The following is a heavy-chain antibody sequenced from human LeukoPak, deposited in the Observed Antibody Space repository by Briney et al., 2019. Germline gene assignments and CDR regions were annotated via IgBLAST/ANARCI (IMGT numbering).Heavy chain of an antibody. CDR1: GSSISSSSYY. D-gene: IGHD2-15*01. Sequence: PSETLSLTCTVSGSSISSSSYYWGWIRQPPGKGLEWIGSIYYSGSTYYNPSLKSRVTVSVDTSKNQFSLRLNSVTAADTAVYYCARVSLLWTYYYYMDVWGKGTTVTVSS. CDR3: ARVSLLWTYYYYMDV. CDR2: IYYSGST. J-gene: IGHJ6*03. V-gene: IGHV4-39*07.